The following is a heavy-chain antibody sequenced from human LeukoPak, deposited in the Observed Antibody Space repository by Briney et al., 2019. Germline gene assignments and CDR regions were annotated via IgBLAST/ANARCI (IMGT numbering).Heavy chain of an antibody. CDR3: SATASNWFPP. J-gene: IGHJ5*02. Sequence: SETLSLTCTVSGGSISTGDSYWGWIRQPPGKGLEWIGNIYYSGNTYYNPSLKSRVTISLDTSQNQFSLHVSSVTAADTAVYYCSATASNWFPPWGQGTLVTVSS. D-gene: IGHD5-18*01. CDR2: IYYSGNT. CDR1: GGSISTGDSY. V-gene: IGHV4-30-4*08.